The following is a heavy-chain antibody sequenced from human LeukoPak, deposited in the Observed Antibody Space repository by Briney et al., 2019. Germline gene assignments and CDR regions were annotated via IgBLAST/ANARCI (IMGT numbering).Heavy chain of an antibody. CDR2: ISYDGSNK. CDR3: ARGYDILTGYSPFFYYGMDV. Sequence: GRSLRLSCAASGFTFSSYAMHWVRQAPGKGLEWVAVISYDGSNKYYADSVKGRFTISRDNSKNTLYLQMNSLRAEDTAVYYCARGYDILTGYSPFFYYGMDVWGKGTTVTVSS. V-gene: IGHV3-30-3*01. J-gene: IGHJ6*04. CDR1: GFTFSSYA. D-gene: IGHD3-9*01.